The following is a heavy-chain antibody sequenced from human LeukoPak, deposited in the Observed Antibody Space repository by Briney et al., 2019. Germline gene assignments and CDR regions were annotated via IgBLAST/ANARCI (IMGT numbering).Heavy chain of an antibody. J-gene: IGHJ4*02. Sequence: ASVTVSCKASGYTFTSYDINWVRQAPGQGLEWMGWMNPNSGNTGYAQKFQGRVTMTRNTSISTAYMELSSLRSEDTAVYYCASRIFYDFWSGYYMGGELDYWGQGTLVTVSS. CDR2: MNPNSGNT. CDR3: ASRIFYDFWSGYYMGGELDY. CDR1: GYTFTSYD. D-gene: IGHD3-3*01. V-gene: IGHV1-8*01.